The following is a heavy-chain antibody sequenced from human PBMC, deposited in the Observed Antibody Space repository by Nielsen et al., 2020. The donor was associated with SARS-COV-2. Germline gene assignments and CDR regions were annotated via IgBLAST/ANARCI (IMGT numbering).Heavy chain of an antibody. CDR3: AKGAEYCSSTSCWAPDY. V-gene: IGHV3-33*06. J-gene: IGHJ4*02. CDR1: GFTLSSHG. CDR2: MWYHGGDE. D-gene: IGHD2-2*01. Sequence: GGSLRLSCEASGFTLSSHGMHWVRQPPGKGLEWVAHMWYHGGDENYADSVRGRFTISRDNSKNTFYLQMNSLRDEDTAVYYCAKGAEYCSSTSCWAPDYWGQGTLVTVSS.